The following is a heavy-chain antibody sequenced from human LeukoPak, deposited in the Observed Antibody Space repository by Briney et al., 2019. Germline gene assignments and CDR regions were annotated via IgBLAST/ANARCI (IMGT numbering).Heavy chain of an antibody. CDR1: GGSISSYY. J-gene: IGHJ4*02. CDR3: ARGRGSSWYYFDS. D-gene: IGHD6-13*01. Sequence: SETLSLTCTVSGGSISSYYWSWIRQPAGKGLEWVGRIYASGNTNYNPSLKGRVTMTVDTSKNQFSLNLSSVTAADTAVYYCARGRGSSWYYFDSWGQGTLVTVSS. V-gene: IGHV4-4*07. CDR2: IYASGNT.